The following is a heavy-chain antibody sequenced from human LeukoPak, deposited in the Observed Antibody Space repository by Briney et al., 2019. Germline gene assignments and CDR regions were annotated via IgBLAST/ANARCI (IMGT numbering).Heavy chain of an antibody. CDR2: IYTSGST. Sequence: PSETLSLTCTVSGGSISSGSYYWSWIRQPAGKGLEWIGRIYTSGSTNYNPSLKSRVTISVDTSKNQFSLKLSSVTAADTAVYYCARDGSELLTAFDIWGQGTMVTVSS. CDR1: GGSISSGSYY. V-gene: IGHV4-61*02. D-gene: IGHD5-12*01. CDR3: ARDGSELLTAFDI. J-gene: IGHJ3*02.